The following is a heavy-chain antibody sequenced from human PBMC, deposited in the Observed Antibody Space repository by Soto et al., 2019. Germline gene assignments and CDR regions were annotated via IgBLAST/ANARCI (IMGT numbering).Heavy chain of an antibody. V-gene: IGHV1-69*13. J-gene: IGHJ5*02. Sequence: ASVKVSCKASGGTFSSYAISWVRQAPGQGLEWMGGIIPIFGTANYAQKFQGRVTITADESTSTAYMELSSLRSEDTAVYYCARVIIGDGLKYPNWFDPWGQGTLVTVSS. CDR3: ARVIIGDGLKYPNWFDP. CDR2: IIPIFGTA. D-gene: IGHD2-21*02. CDR1: GGTFSSYA.